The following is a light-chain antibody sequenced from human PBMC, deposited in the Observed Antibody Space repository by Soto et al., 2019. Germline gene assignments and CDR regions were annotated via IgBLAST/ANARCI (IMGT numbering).Light chain of an antibody. Sequence: EIVMAQSPATFSVSPGDRATLSCRASQSVRSDLAWLQQKPGQAPRLLIYDASTRATGIPARFSGSVSGTDFTLTISCLQSEDFAIYYCQQYNNSPLTFGGGTKVEIK. CDR2: DAS. CDR3: QQYNNSPLT. CDR1: QSVRSD. V-gene: IGKV3-15*01. J-gene: IGKJ4*01.